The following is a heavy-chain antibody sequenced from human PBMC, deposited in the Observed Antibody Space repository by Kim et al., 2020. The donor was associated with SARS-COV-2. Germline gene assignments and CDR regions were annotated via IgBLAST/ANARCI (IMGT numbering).Heavy chain of an antibody. CDR2: ISSDVSIT. CDR3: VPGYYYTRYV. D-gene: IGHD3-22*01. J-gene: IGHJ6*02. CDR1: GFSISNYW. V-gene: IGHV3-74*01. Sequence: GGSLRLSCAASGFSISNYWMNWVRQAPGKGLVWVSRISSDVSITNSADSVKGRFTYSRDNARNTLYLQMDSLRAEATAVYYCVPGYYYTRYVWGQGTTVLVSS.